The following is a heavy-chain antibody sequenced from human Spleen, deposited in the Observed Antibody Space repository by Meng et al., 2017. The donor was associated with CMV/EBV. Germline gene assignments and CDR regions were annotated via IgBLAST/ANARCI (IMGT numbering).Heavy chain of an antibody. V-gene: IGHV3-11*06. D-gene: IGHD6-6*01. Sequence: GESLKISCSASGFTFSDFYMSWIRQAPGKGLEWVSSISSSSSYIYYADSVKGRFTISRDNAKNSLYLQMNSLRAEDTAVYYCARVPKNPYSSSEKGWFYYGMDVWGQGTMVTVSS. CDR3: ARVPKNPYSSSEKGWFYYGMDV. J-gene: IGHJ6*02. CDR1: GFTFSDFY. CDR2: ISSSSSYI.